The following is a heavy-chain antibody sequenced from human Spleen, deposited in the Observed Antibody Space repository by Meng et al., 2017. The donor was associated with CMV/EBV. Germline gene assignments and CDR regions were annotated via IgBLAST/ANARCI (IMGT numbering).Heavy chain of an antibody. CDR3: ARGLYSTGWYGD. Sequence: GESLKISCAASGFTFSIYGMHWVRQAPGKGLEWVAFIRNDGNNKYYADSVKGRFTISRDNSKSTVYLQMNSLRAEDTAVYYCARGLYSTGWYGDWGQGTLVTVSS. CDR2: IRNDGNNK. D-gene: IGHD6-19*01. J-gene: IGHJ4*02. CDR1: GFTFSIYG. V-gene: IGHV3-30*02.